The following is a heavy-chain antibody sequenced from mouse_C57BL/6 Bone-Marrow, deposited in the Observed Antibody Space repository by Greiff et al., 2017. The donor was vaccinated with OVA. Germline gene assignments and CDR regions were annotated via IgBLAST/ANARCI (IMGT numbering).Heavy chain of an antibody. D-gene: IGHD1-1*01. CDR1: GYTFTDYN. V-gene: IGHV1-22*01. CDR3: ARGITTVVHFDY. Sequence: VQLQQSGPELVKPGASVKMSCKASGYTFTDYNMHWVKQSHGKSLEWIGYINPNNGGTSYNQKFKGKATLTVNKSSSTAYMELRSLTSEDSAVYYCARGITTVVHFDYWGKGTTLTVSS. CDR2: INPNNGGT. J-gene: IGHJ2*01.